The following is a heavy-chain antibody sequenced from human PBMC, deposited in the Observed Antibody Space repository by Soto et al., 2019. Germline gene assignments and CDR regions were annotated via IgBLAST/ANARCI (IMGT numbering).Heavy chain of an antibody. J-gene: IGHJ6*02. CDR2: VYYSGST. CDR1: GGSISSGGYY. Sequence: SETLSLTCTVSGGSISSGGYYWSWIRQHPGKGLEWIGYVYYSGSTYYNPSLKSRVTISVDTSKNQFSLKLSSVTAADTAVYYCARESLDYDFWSGSPYYYYGMDVWGQGTTVTVSS. D-gene: IGHD3-3*01. CDR3: ARESLDYDFWSGSPYYYYGMDV. V-gene: IGHV4-31*03.